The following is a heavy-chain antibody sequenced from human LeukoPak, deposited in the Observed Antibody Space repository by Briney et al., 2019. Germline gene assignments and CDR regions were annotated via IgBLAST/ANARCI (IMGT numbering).Heavy chain of an antibody. CDR3: TRPPIASGYGEQKEFDP. CDR1: GFTFSGSA. Sequence: GGSLRLSCAASGFTFSGSAMHWVRQASGKGLEWVGRIRSKANSYATAYAASVKGRFTISRDDSKNTAYLQMNSLKTEDTAVYYCTRPPIASGYGEQKEFDPWGQGTLVTVSS. CDR2: IRSKANSYAT. V-gene: IGHV3-73*01. D-gene: IGHD5-12*01. J-gene: IGHJ5*02.